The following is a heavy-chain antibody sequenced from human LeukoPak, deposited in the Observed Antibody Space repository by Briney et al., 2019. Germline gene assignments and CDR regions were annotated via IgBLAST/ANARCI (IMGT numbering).Heavy chain of an antibody. CDR1: GYTFTSYY. Sequence: ASVKVSCRASGYTFTSYYMHWVRQAPGQGLEWMGIINPSGGSTSYAQKFQGRVTMTRDTSTSTVYMELSSLRSEDTAVYYCARGLGSSTSPYYYYMDVWGKGTTVTISS. CDR3: ARGLGSSTSPYYYYMDV. J-gene: IGHJ6*03. D-gene: IGHD2-2*01. V-gene: IGHV1-46*01. CDR2: INPSGGST.